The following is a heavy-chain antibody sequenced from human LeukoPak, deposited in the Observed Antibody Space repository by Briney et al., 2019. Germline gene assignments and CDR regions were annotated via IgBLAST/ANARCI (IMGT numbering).Heavy chain of an antibody. CDR2: IKQDGSEK. J-gene: IGHJ4*02. D-gene: IGHD6-13*01. CDR3: AREPLIAAVTTVYFDY. V-gene: IGHV3-7*01. Sequence: GGSLRLSCAASGFTFSSYWMSWVRQAPGKGLEWVANIKQDGSEKYYVDSVKGRFTISRDNAKNSLYLQMNSLRAEDTAVYYCAREPLIAAVTTVYFDYWGQGTLVTVSS. CDR1: GFTFSSYW.